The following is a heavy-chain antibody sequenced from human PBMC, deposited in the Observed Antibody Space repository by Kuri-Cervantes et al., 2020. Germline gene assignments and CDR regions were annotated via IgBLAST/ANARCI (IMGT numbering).Heavy chain of an antibody. CDR1: GFTFSSYG. Sequence: GGSLRLSCAASGFTFSSYGMHWVRQAPGKGLEWVAVIWYDGSNKYYADSVKCRFTISRDNSKNTLYLQMDSLRAEDTAVYYCARDPPGGWTDYWGQGTLVTVSS. D-gene: IGHD6-19*01. CDR2: IWYDGSNK. CDR3: ARDPPGGWTDY. V-gene: IGHV3-33*01. J-gene: IGHJ4*02.